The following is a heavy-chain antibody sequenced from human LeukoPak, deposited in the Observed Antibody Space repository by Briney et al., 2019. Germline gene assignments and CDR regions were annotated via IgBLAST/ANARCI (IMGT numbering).Heavy chain of an antibody. Sequence: ASVKVSCKASGYTFTSYYMHWVRQAPGQGLEWMGIINPSGGSTSYAQKFQGRVTMTRDMSTSTVYMELSSLRAEDTAVYYCAKDLLSDRWFGESWGQGTLVTVSS. CDR3: AKDLLSDRWFGES. CDR2: INPSGGST. J-gene: IGHJ5*02. CDR1: GYTFTSYY. V-gene: IGHV1-46*01. D-gene: IGHD3-10*01.